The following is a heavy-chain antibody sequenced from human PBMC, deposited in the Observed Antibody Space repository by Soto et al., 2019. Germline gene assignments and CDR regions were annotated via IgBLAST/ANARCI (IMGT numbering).Heavy chain of an antibody. J-gene: IGHJ6*02. CDR2: IKSKTDGGTT. D-gene: IGHD5-12*01. CDR3: TTDQVGGYDWGSQDYSMDV. V-gene: IGHV3-15*07. CDR1: GFTFSNAW. Sequence: GGSLRLSCAASGFTFSNAWMNWVRQAPGKGLEWVGRIKSKTDGGTTDYDAPVKGRFTISRDDSKKTLYLQMNSLKTEDTAVYYCTTDQVGGYDWGSQDYSMDVWGQGTTVTVSS.